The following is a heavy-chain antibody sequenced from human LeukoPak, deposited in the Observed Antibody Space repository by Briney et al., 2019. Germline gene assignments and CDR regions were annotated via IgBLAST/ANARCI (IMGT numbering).Heavy chain of an antibody. J-gene: IGHJ4*02. D-gene: IGHD3-22*01. V-gene: IGHV4-34*01. CDR1: GGSFSGYY. Sequence: SETLSLTCAVYGGSFSGYYWSWIRQPPGKGLEWIGEIDHSGSTNYNPSLKSRVTISVDTSKNQLSLKVNSVTAADTAVYYCARRRSSGYYYFDYWGQGTLVTVSS. CDR2: IDHSGST. CDR3: ARRRSSGYYYFDY.